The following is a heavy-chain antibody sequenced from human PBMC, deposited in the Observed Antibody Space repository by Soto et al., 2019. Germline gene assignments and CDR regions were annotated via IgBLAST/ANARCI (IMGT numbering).Heavy chain of an antibody. CDR1: GYKFADYN. CDR3: PRGSAYHRTGNSDF. D-gene: IGHD2-2*01. CDR2: MNSYNGDG. V-gene: IGHV1-8*01. Sequence: QVQLVQSGAEVKKPGASVKVSGRTSGYKFADYNMNWVRQATGRGLEWLGYMNSYNGDGGYAQKFQGRLTLTKNTSISTAYMELTNLREDENAVYYCPRGSAYHRTGNSDFWGQGTPVTVSS. J-gene: IGHJ4*02.